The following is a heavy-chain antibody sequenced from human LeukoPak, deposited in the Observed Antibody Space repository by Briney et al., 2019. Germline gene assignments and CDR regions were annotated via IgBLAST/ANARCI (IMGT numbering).Heavy chain of an antibody. J-gene: IGHJ4*02. CDR2: VDYNGAT. CDR3: ARGYYEAFDY. D-gene: IGHD3-16*01. CDR1: GASISSDH. Sequence: SETLSLTCAVSGASISSDHWNWIRQFPGKGLEWIGNVDYNGATKYNPSLQSRVTISLDTFNNHFSLTLTSLTAADTALYFCARGYYEAFDYWGQGRLVTVSS. V-gene: IGHV4-59*01.